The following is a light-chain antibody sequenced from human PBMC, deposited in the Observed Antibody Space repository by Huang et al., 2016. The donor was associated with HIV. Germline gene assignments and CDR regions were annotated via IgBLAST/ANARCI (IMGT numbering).Light chain of an antibody. V-gene: IGKV3-15*01. CDR1: QSVGSN. Sequence: EIVMTQSPATLSVSPGERATLSCRASQSVGSNLAWYQQKPGQAPRLLIYGASTRATGSPARFSGGGSGTECTLTISSRQSEDFAVYYCQQYNTWPPITFGQGTRLEIK. CDR3: QQYNTWPPIT. J-gene: IGKJ5*01. CDR2: GAS.